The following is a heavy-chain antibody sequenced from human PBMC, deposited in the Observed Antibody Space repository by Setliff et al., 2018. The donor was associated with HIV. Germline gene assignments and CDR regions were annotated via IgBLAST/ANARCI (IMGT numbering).Heavy chain of an antibody. D-gene: IGHD5-18*01. Sequence: ASVKVSCKASGYTFTSYGISWVRQAPGQGLEWMGWISAYNGNTNYAQKFQGRVTLTTDTSTSTAHMEVKSLRSDDTAVYYCARFEGRDKRGYSYGAYYYYMDVWCKGTTVTVSS. V-gene: IGHV1-18*01. CDR2: ISAYNGNT. J-gene: IGHJ6*03. CDR3: ARFEGRDKRGYSYGAYYYYMDV. CDR1: GYTFTSYG.